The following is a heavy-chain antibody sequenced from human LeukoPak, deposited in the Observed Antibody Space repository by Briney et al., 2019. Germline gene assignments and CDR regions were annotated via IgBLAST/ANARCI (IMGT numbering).Heavy chain of an antibody. CDR2: MSSSRISI. V-gene: IGHV3-21*01. CDR1: GFTFSSYI. D-gene: IGHD2-15*01. CDR3: ARDLRIFPIPTPGFYYYYGMDV. Sequence: GGSLRLSCASSGFTFSSYIMNWVRQAPGKGLVWVSSMSSSRISIYYAHSVMGLFTISRDNAKNSLYLQMNRLRAEDTAVYYCARDLRIFPIPTPGFYYYYGMDVWGQGTTVTVSS. J-gene: IGHJ6*02.